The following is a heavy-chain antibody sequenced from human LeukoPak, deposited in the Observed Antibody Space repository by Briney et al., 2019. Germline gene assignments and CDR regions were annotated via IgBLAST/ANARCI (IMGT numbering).Heavy chain of an antibody. J-gene: IGHJ4*02. Sequence: TSETLSLTCAVSGGSISSGGYSWSWIRQPPGKGLEWIGEINHSGSTNYNPSLKSRVTISVDTSKNQFSLKLSSVTAADTAVYYCARGMDIVVVVAATPFDYWGQGTLVTVSS. CDR2: INHSGST. D-gene: IGHD2-15*01. V-gene: IGHV4-30-2*01. CDR1: GGSISSGGYS. CDR3: ARGMDIVVVVAATPFDY.